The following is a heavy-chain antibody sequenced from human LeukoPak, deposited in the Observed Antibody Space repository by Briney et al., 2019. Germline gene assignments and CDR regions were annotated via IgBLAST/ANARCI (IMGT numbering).Heavy chain of an antibody. CDR3: AREEIGRDGYNYFDY. D-gene: IGHD5-24*01. CDR2: INPNSGGT. CDR1: GYTFTGYY. V-gene: IGHV1-2*06. J-gene: IGHJ4*02. Sequence: ASVKVSCKASGYTFTGYYMHWVRQAPGQGLEWMGRINPNSGGTNYAQKFQGRVTMTRDTSISTAYMELSRLRSDDTAVYYCAREEIGRDGYNYFDYWGQGTLVTVSS.